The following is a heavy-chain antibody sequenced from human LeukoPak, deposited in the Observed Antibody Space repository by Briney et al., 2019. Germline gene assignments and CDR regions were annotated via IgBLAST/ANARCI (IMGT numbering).Heavy chain of an antibody. CDR2: IYHSGST. Sequence: PSETLSLTCAVSGGSISSGGYSWSWIRQPPGKGLEWIGYIYHSGSTYYNPSLKSRVTISVDRSKNQFSLKLSSVTAADTAVYYCARGNSVIVASWFDPWGQGTLVTVSS. V-gene: IGHV4-30-2*01. CDR3: ARGNSVIVASWFDP. D-gene: IGHD2-15*01. CDR1: GGSISSGGYS. J-gene: IGHJ5*02.